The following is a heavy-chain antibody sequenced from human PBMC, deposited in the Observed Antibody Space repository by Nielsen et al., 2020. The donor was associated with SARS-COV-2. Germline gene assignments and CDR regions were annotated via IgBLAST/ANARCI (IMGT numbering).Heavy chain of an antibody. CDR2: IGTAGDT. CDR1: GFTFSSYD. Sequence: GESLKISRAASGFTFSSYDMHWVRQATGKGLEWVSAIGTAGDTYYPGSVKGRFTISRENAKNSLYLQMNSLRAGDTAVYYRARALGIAAAGTDAGDAFDIWGQGTMVTVSS. D-gene: IGHD6-13*01. J-gene: IGHJ3*02. V-gene: IGHV3-13*04. CDR3: ARALGIAAAGTDAGDAFDI.